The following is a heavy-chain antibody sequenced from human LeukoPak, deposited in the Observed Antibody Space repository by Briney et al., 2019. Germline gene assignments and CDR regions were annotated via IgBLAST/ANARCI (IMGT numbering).Heavy chain of an antibody. CDR3: ARGGFYCGGDCYVDY. V-gene: IGHV4-34*01. J-gene: IGHJ4*02. CDR2: INHSGRT. Sequence: PSETLSLTSAVSGGSFSPYYWCSIRQPPGKGLEWIGEINHSGRTNYNPSLKSRVTISVDTSKNQFSLRLSSVTAADTAVYYCARGGFYCGGDCYVDYWGQGTLVTVSS. D-gene: IGHD2-21*02. CDR1: GGSFSPYY.